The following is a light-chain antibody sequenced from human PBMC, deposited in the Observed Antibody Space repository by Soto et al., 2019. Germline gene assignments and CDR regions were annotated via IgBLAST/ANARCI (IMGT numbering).Light chain of an antibody. V-gene: IGKV1-5*01. CDR1: QSMSSW. J-gene: IGKJ1*01. CDR3: QQYNSYWT. Sequence: SIGDRVTITCRASQSMSSWLAWYQQKPGKAPELLIYDASSLESGVPSRFSGSGSGTDFTLTISSLQPDDFATYYCQQYNSYWTFGQGTRWISN. CDR2: DAS.